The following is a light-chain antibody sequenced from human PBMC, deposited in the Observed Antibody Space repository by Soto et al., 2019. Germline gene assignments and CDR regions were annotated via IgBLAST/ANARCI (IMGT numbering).Light chain of an antibody. CDR2: DVT. CDR1: ISDVGSFNH. CDR3: SAYGGSNILV. J-gene: IGLJ1*01. V-gene: IGLV2-8*01. Sequence: QSVLTRPPSASGSPGQSVTISCTGTISDVGSFNHVSWYQQHPGKAPKLMIYDVTQRPSGVPDRFSGSKSGNTASLTVASLQAEDEAEYYCSAYGGSNILVFGTGTKLTVL.